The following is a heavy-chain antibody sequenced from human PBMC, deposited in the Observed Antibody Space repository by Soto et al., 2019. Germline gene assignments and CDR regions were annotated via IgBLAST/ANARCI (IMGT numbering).Heavy chain of an antibody. V-gene: IGHV1-8*01. CDR3: AIDQQYYDFWSGDDNNNWFDS. CDR2: MNPNSGNT. CDR1: GYTFTSYD. Sequence: ASVKVSCKASGYTFTSYDINWVRQATGQGLEWMGWMNPNSGNTGYAQKFQGRVTMTRNTSISTAYMELSSLRSEDTAVYYCAIDQQYYDFWSGDDNNNWFDSWGEGTLVTVSS. D-gene: IGHD3-3*01. J-gene: IGHJ5*01.